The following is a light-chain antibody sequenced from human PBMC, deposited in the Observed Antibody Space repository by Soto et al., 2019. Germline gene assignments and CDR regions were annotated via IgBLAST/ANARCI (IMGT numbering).Light chain of an antibody. CDR1: SRDVGGYNY. J-gene: IGLJ1*01. CDR2: DVS. CDR3: SSYTTSNTRQIV. Sequence: QSVLTQPASVSGAPGQSITISCTGTSRDVGGYNYVSWYQHHPGKAPKLMIYDVSNRPSGVSIRFSGSKSDNTASLTISGLQPEDEADYHCSSYTTSNTRQIVFGTGTKVTVL. V-gene: IGLV2-14*03.